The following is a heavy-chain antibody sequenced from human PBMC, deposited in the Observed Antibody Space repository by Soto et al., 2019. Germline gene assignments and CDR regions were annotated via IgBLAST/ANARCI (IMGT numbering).Heavy chain of an antibody. CDR2: IRAYNGNT. D-gene: IGHD3-10*01. Sequence: QFQLVQSGAEVKKPGASVKVSCQASGYTFTTYDISWVRQAPGQGLEWMGWIRAYNGNTNYAQKLQGRVTMTTDTATSTAYMELRSLRSDDTAVYYCARDPNGSGLRYFDYWGQGTLVTVSS. V-gene: IGHV1-18*04. J-gene: IGHJ4*02. CDR3: ARDPNGSGLRYFDY. CDR1: GYTFTTYD.